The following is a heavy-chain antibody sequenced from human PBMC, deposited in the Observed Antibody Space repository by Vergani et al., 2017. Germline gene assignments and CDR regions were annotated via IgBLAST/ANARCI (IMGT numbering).Heavy chain of an antibody. CDR1: GYSFTSYW. J-gene: IGHJ4*02. CDR3: ARRKAYCGGDCYPDY. V-gene: IGHV5-51*03. D-gene: IGHD2-21*02. Sequence: EVQLVQSGAEVKTPGESLKISCKGSGYSFTSYWIGWVRQMPGKGLEWMGIIYPGDSDTRYSPSFQGQVTISADKSISTAYLQWSSLKASDTAMYYCARRKAYCGGDCYPDYWGQGTLVTVSS. CDR2: IYPGDSDT.